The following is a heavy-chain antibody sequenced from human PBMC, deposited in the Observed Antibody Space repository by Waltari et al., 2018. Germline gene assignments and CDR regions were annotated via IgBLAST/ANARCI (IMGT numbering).Heavy chain of an antibody. CDR2: LYHSGRT. CDR1: GGSISSSNW. CDR3: ASLYSSGWYGAFDY. D-gene: IGHD6-19*01. J-gene: IGHJ4*02. V-gene: IGHV4-4*02. Sequence: QVQLQESGPGLVKPSGTLSLTYAVSGGSISSSNWWSWVRQPPGKGLEWIGELYHSGRTNYNPSLKSRVTISVDKSKNQFSLKLSSVTAADTAVYYCASLYSSGWYGAFDYWGQGTLVTVSS.